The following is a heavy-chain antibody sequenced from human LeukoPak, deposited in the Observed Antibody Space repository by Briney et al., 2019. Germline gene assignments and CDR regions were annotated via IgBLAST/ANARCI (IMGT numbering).Heavy chain of an antibody. D-gene: IGHD6-13*01. CDR1: GYTFTSYY. CDR2: INPSGGST. V-gene: IGHV1-46*01. J-gene: IGHJ4*02. Sequence: ASVKVSCMAPGYTFTSYYLQWVRQAPGQGLEWMGIINPSGGSTTYAQKFQGRVTLTRDTSTTTVHMELSSLRSEDTAVYYCARTYSSSGCVDYWGQGTLVTVSS. CDR3: ARTYSSSGCVDY.